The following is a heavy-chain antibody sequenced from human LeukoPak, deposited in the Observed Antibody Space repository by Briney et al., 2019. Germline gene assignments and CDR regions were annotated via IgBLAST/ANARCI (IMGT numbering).Heavy chain of an antibody. D-gene: IGHD5-24*01. V-gene: IGHV3-48*03. CDR1: GFTFSSYE. Sequence: GSLRLSCAASGFTFSSYEMNWVRQAPGKGLEWVSYISSSGSTIYYADSVKGRFTISRDNAKNSLYLQMNSLRAEDTAVYYCARPAGDGYNYEYYYYYYYMDVWGKGTTVTVSS. J-gene: IGHJ6*03. CDR3: ARPAGDGYNYEYYYYYYYMDV. CDR2: ISSSGSTI.